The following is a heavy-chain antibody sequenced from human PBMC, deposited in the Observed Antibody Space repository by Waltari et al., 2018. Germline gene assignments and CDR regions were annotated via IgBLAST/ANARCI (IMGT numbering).Heavy chain of an antibody. CDR1: GGTFSTHI. V-gene: IGHV1-69*04. CDR2: ITPILGIA. Sequence: QVQLVQSGAEVKKPESSVKVSCQASGGTFSTHIITWVRQAPGQGLEWMGQITPILGIANYAQKFQARVTMTADESTSTSYMELSSLTSEDTAVYYCARGAAPMAVTSLDFWGQGTLVTVSS. J-gene: IGHJ4*02. CDR3: ARGAAPMAVTSLDF. D-gene: IGHD2-2*01.